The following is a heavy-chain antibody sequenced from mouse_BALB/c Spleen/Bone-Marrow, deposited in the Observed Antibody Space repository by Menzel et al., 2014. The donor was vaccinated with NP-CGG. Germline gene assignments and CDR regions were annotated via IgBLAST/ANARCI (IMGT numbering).Heavy chain of an antibody. CDR1: GCTFSNYW. Sequence: VHLVESGAELMKPGASVKISCMATGCTFSNYWIEWIKQKPGHGPEWIGEILPGSGSTDYNENFKGKATFTADTSSNTAYMQLSSLTSADSAVYYCARVIYWYFDVWGAGTAVTISS. V-gene: IGHV1-9*01. CDR2: ILPGSGST. J-gene: IGHJ1*01. CDR3: ARVIYWYFDV.